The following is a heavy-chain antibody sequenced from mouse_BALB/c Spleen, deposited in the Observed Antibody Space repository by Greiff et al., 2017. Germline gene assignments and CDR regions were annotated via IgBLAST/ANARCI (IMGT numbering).Heavy chain of an antibody. Sequence: VQLQQSGAELVKPGASVKLSCTASGFNIKDTYMHWVKQRPEQGLEWIGRIDPANGNTKYDPKFQGKATITADTSSNTVYLQLSSLTSEDTAVYYCASSSSYAMDYWGQGTSVTVSS. V-gene: IGHV14-3*02. CDR3: ASSSSYAMDY. CDR2: IDPANGNT. D-gene: IGHD1-1*01. J-gene: IGHJ4*01. CDR1: GFNIKDTY.